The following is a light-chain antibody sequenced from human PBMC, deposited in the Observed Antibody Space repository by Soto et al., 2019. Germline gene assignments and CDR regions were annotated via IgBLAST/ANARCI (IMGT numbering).Light chain of an antibody. CDR1: SSDVGIYNY. CDR2: DVI. V-gene: IGLV2-14*01. CDR3: SSYTSSSHYV. Sequence: QSALTQPASVSGSPGQSITISCTGTSSDVGIYNYVSWYQQHPGKAPKLMIYDVINRPSGVSNRFSGSKSGNTASLTISGLQAEDEADYYCSSYTSSSHYVFGTGTKLTVL. J-gene: IGLJ1*01.